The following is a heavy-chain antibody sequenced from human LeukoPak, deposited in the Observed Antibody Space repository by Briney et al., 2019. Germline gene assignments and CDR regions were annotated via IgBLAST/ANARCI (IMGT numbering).Heavy chain of an antibody. CDR3: ARGGPATTIDY. V-gene: IGHV3-53*04. CDR2: IYTGGNT. D-gene: IGHD1-1*01. J-gene: IGHJ4*02. CDR1: GFTISNYY. Sequence: PGGSLRLSCAASGFTISNYYMSWVRQAPGKGLEWVSVIYTGGNTYYTDAVKGRFTTSRHNSKNTLYLQMNNLRAEDTAVYYCARGGPATTIDYWGRGTLVTVSS.